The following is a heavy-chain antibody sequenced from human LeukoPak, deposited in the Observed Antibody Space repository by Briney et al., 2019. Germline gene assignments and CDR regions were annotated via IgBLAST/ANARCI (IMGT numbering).Heavy chain of an antibody. CDR1: GGSFSGYY. CDR2: INHSGST. CDR3: ARGGQDYYFDY. D-gene: IGHD2-15*01. V-gene: IGHV4-34*01. J-gene: IGHJ4*02. Sequence: PSGTLSLTCAVYGGSFSGYYWSWIRQPPGKGLEWIGEINHSGSTNYNPSLKSRVTISVDTPKNQFSLKLSSVTAADTAVYYCARGGQDYYFDYWGQGTLVTVSS.